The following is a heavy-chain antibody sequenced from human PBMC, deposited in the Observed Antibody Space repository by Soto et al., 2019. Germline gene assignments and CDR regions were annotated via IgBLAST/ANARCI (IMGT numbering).Heavy chain of an antibody. D-gene: IGHD5-18*01. V-gene: IGHV2-5*02. J-gene: IGHJ4*02. Sequence: QITLKESGPTLVKPTQTLTLTCTFSGFSLSTSGVGVGWIRQPPGKALEWLALIYWDDDKRYSPSLKSRLTITKDTPKRHVVLTMTTMDPVDTATYYCAHCWGYSYGVRYFDCWGQGTLVTVSS. CDR1: GFSLSTSGVG. CDR2: IYWDDDK. CDR3: AHCWGYSYGVRYFDC.